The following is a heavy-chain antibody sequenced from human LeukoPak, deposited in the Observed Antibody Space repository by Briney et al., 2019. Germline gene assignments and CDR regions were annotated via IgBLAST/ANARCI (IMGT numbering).Heavy chain of an antibody. D-gene: IGHD3-3*01. V-gene: IGHV1-18*01. J-gene: IGHJ6*02. CDR3: AREFRGYDFWSGYYLSTLYYGMDV. Sequence: ASVKVSCKASGYTFTSYGISWVRQAPGQGLERMGWISAYNGNTNYAQKLQGRVTMTTDTSTSTAYMELRSLRSDDTAVYYCAREFRGYDFWSGYYLSTLYYGMDVWGQGTTVTVSS. CDR1: GYTFTSYG. CDR2: ISAYNGNT.